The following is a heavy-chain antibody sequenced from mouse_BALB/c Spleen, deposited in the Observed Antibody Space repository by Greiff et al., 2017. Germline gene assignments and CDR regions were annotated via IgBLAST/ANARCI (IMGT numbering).Heavy chain of an antibody. D-gene: IGHD2-4*01. CDR2: ISYSGST. CDR3: ARDYDYSWFAY. CDR1: GYSITSDYA. J-gene: IGHJ3*01. V-gene: IGHV3-2*02. Sequence: VQLKESGPGLVKPSQSLSLTCTVTGYSITSDYAWNWIRQFPGNKLEWMGYISYSGSTSYNPSLKSRISITRDTSKNQFFLQLNSVTTEDTATYYCARDYDYSWFAYWGQGTLVTVSA.